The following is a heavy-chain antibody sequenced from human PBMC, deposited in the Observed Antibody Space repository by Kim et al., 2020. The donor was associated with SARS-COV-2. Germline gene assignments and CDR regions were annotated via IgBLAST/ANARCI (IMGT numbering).Heavy chain of an antibody. J-gene: IGHJ4*02. V-gene: IGHV4-59*01. Sequence: WGWSGSPQGKGLEWIVYIVYSGSPNHTPSLKGRVTISVDTSKNQFSRKRSSVPAADTAVYYWARGFASWGQGTLVTVPS. CDR3: ARGFAS. CDR2: IVYSGSP.